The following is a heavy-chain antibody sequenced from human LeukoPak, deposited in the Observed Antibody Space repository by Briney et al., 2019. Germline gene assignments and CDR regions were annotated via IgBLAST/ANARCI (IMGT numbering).Heavy chain of an antibody. J-gene: IGHJ5*02. D-gene: IGHD2-2*01. Sequence: SETLSLTCTVSGGSVSSRSYYWGWIRQPLGKGLEWIGSVYFSGTTYYNPSLKSRVTISVDTSKNQFSLKLNSVTAADTAVYYCASHEVGYCRSPSCYGGNWLDPWGQGTLVTVSS. V-gene: IGHV4-39*01. CDR2: VYFSGTT. CDR3: ASHEVGYCRSPSCYGGNWLDP. CDR1: GGSVSSRSYY.